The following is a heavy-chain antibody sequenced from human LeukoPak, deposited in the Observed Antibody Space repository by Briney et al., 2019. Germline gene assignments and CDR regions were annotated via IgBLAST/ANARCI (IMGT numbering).Heavy chain of an antibody. CDR1: GYSLSSGYY. D-gene: IGHD3-10*01. V-gene: IGHV4-38-2*01. CDR2: ISHSGTT. J-gene: IGHJ4*02. Sequence: SETLSLTCAVSGYSLSSGYYWGCIRQPPGKGLQWIGRISHSGTTNYNPSLTSRVTISIDTSKNQFSLKLSSVTAADTAVYYCARYDSGSYFDNWGQGTLVTVSS. CDR3: ARYDSGSYFDN.